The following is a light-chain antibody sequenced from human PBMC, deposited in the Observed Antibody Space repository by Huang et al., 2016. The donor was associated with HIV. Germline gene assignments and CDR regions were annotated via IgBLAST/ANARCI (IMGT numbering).Light chain of an antibody. V-gene: IGKV3-11*01. CDR3: QQPGS. CDR1: QSVGGY. Sequence: EIVLTQSPATLSLSPGERATLSCRASQSVGGYLAWYQQKPGQAPRLLIYYTSTRATGIPARCSGSGSDTDFTLTISSLEPEDFAVYYCQQPGSFGQGTKVDIK. CDR2: YTS. J-gene: IGKJ2*01.